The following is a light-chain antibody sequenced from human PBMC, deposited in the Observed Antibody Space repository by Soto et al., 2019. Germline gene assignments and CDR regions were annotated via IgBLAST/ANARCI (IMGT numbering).Light chain of an antibody. CDR2: DFT. J-gene: IGLJ2*01. Sequence: QSALTQPRSVSGSPGQSVAISCTGSSTYFGGHTYVSWYQHHPGKAPKLMIYDFTKRPSGVPDRLSGSKSGNTASLTISGLQAEDEADYYCCSYAGDFVVFGGGTKLTVL. CDR3: CSYAGDFVV. V-gene: IGLV2-11*01. CDR1: STYFGGHTY.